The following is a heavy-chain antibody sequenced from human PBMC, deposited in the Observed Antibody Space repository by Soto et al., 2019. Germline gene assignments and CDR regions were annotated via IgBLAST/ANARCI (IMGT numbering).Heavy chain of an antibody. V-gene: IGHV3-30*18. J-gene: IGHJ6*02. Sequence: PLRLSCAAAGFTFSSYGVHWVRQAPGTGLEWVAVISYDGSKYYADTVKVRFTISRDNSKNTLYLQINSLRPEDTAVYYCAKDVTPWFGDYCYYYYRMDVGGRGTTGT. CDR3: AKDVTPWFGDYCYYYYRMDV. CDR1: GFTFSSYG. CDR2: ISYDGSK. D-gene: IGHD4-17*01.